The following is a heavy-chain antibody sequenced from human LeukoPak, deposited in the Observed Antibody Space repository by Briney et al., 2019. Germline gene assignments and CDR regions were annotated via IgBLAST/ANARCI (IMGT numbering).Heavy chain of an antibody. V-gene: IGHV1-69*13. CDR1: GYTFTSYY. CDR2: IIPIFGTA. Sequence: SVKVSCKASGYTFTSYYMHWVRQAPGQGLEWMGGIIPIFGTANYAQKFQGRVTITADESTSTAYMELSSLRSEDTAVYYCARSHEVVVVPAAMRPYYYGMDVWGKGTTVTVSS. J-gene: IGHJ6*04. D-gene: IGHD2-2*01. CDR3: ARSHEVVVVPAAMRPYYYGMDV.